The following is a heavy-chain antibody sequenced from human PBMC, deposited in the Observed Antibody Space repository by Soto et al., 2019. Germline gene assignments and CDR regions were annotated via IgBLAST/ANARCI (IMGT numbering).Heavy chain of an antibody. CDR3: ARLGSSSWYYFDY. D-gene: IGHD6-13*01. V-gene: IGHV5-51*01. J-gene: IGHJ4*02. Sequence: GESLKISWKGSGYSFTIYWIGWVRQMPGKGLEWMGIIYPGDSDTRYSPSFQGQVTISADKSISTAYLQWSSLKASDTAMYYCARLGSSSWYYFDYWGQGTLVTVSS. CDR2: IYPGDSDT. CDR1: GYSFTIYW.